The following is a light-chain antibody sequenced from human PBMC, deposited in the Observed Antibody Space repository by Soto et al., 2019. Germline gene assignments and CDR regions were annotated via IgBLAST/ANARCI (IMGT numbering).Light chain of an antibody. CDR3: SSYTSSSTLVV. J-gene: IGLJ2*01. Sequence: QSALTQPASVSESPGQSITISCTGTSSDVGGYNYVSWYQQHPGKAPKLVIYEVSNRPSGVSNRFSASKSGNTASLTISGLQAEDEADYYCSSYTSSSTLVVFGGGTKLTVL. V-gene: IGLV2-14*01. CDR1: SSDVGGYNY. CDR2: EVS.